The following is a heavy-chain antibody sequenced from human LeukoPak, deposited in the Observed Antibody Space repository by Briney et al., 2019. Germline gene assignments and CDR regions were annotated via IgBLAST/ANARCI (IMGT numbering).Heavy chain of an antibody. V-gene: IGHV3-23*01. J-gene: IGHJ4*02. CDR1: GFTFSSYA. Sequence: GGSLRLSCAASGFTFSSYAMSWVRQAPGKGLEWVSAISGSGGSTYYADSVKGRFTISRDNSKNTLYLQIKTVRAEDTAVYYCATERGYSYGSLDYWGQGTLVTVSS. CDR2: ISGSGGST. CDR3: ATERGYSYGSLDY. D-gene: IGHD5-18*01.